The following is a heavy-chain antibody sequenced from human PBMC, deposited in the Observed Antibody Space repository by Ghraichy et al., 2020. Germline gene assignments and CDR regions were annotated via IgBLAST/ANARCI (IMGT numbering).Heavy chain of an antibody. J-gene: IGHJ2*01. D-gene: IGHD1-14*01. V-gene: IGHV4-59*12. Sequence: SETLSLTCTVSDESISNSYWNWIRQPPGKGLEWIADIHDSGRTHYNPSLKGRVTRSIDRSKNQSSRKMNSVTAADTAVYYCVRGPEDDWHFDLWGPGTLVSVS. CDR1: DESISNSY. CDR3: VRGPEDDWHFDL. CDR2: IHDSGRT.